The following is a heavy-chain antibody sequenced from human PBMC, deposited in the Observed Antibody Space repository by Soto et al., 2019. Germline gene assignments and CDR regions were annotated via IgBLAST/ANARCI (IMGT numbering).Heavy chain of an antibody. V-gene: IGHV3-23*01. CDR2: ISGSGGST. D-gene: IGHD3-3*01. J-gene: IGHJ6*02. CDR3: AKDRYYDFWSGYYVPYYGMDV. Sequence: GGSLRLSCAASGFTFSSYAMSWVRQAPGKGLEWVSAISGSGGSTYYADSVKGRFTISRDNSKNTLYLQMNSLRAEDTAVYYCAKDRYYDFWSGYYVPYYGMDVWGQGTTVTVSS. CDR1: GFTFSSYA.